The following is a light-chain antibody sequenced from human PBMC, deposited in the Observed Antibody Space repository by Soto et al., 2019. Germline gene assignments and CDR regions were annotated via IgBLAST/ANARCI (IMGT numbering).Light chain of an antibody. Sequence: DIQMPQSPSSLSGSVGDRVTITCRASQSIDKYLNWYQQKPGKGPDLLIYAASNLRTGVPSRFSGSGSGTDFTLTISSLLPEDFATYFCQQSYSTPSLTFGGGTKVDIK. CDR3: QQSYSTPSLT. CDR2: AAS. V-gene: IGKV1-39*01. CDR1: QSIDKY. J-gene: IGKJ4*01.